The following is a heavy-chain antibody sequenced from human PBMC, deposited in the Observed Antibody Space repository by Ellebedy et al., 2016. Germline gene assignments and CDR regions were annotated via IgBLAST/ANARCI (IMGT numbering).Heavy chain of an antibody. CDR2: IYYTGST. CDR1: GGSISNYY. J-gene: IGHJ4*02. Sequence: GSLRLSCTVSGGSISNYYWSWIRQPPGKGLEWIGSIYYTGSTYYNPSLKSRVTISGDTSKNQFSLTLSSVTAADTAVYHCARDVGRGSYFDYWGQGTLVTVSS. CDR3: ARDVGRGSYFDY. D-gene: IGHD1-26*01. V-gene: IGHV4-39*07.